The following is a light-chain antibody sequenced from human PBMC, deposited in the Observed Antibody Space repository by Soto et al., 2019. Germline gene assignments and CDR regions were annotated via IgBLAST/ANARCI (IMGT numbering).Light chain of an antibody. CDR2: LGS. CDR1: QRLLHSNGYNY. V-gene: IGKV2-28*01. J-gene: IGKJ1*01. CDR3: MQPLQSWT. Sequence: EMVMTQSPLSXAVTPGEPASISCGASQRLLHSNGYNYLDWYLQKPGQSPKLLIYLGSNRASGVPDRFSGSGSGTVFTLKISRVEAEDVGVYYCMQPLQSWTFGQGTKVDIK.